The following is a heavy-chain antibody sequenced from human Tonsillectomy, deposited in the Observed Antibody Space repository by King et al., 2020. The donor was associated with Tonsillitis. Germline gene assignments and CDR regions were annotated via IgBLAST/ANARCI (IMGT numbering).Heavy chain of an antibody. Sequence: VQLVESGGGLVQPGGSLRLSCAASGFIFSTYAMTWVRQAPGKGLEGVSGMSGAGARTYHADAVEGRVTISRDNSKNTLYLQMNSLIAEDTAVYYCAKCPYDFWSGGLYYAMDVWGQGTTVTVSS. J-gene: IGHJ6*02. CDR3: AKCPYDFWSGGLYYAMDV. CDR1: GFIFSTYA. CDR2: MSGAGART. V-gene: IGHV3-23*04. D-gene: IGHD3-3*01.